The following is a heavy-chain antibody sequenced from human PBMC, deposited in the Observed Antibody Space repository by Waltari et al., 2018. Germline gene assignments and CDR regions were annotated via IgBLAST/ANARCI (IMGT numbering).Heavy chain of an antibody. D-gene: IGHD3-3*01. V-gene: IGHV4-39*01. CDR2: VFYNGDT. J-gene: IGHJ3*01. CDR1: GGSITSSNYY. CDR3: TRASIFGVALDAFDL. Sequence: QVQLQESGPGLLKPSETLSLTCSVSGGSITSSNYYWGWIRQPPGKGLEWIGSVFYNGDTYYNPSLKSRVTVSVDTSKNQFSLKLSSVTAADTAVYYCTRASIFGVALDAFDLWGQGTMVSVSS.